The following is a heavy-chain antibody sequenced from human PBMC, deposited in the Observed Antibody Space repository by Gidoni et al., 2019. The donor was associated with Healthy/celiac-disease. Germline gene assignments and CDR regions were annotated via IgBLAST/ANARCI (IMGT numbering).Heavy chain of an antibody. V-gene: IGHV4-39*01. Sequence: QLQLQESGPGLVKPSETLSLTCTVSGGSISSSSYYWGWIRQPPGKGLEWIGSIYYSGSTYYNPSLKSRDTISVDTSKNQFSLKLSSVTAADTAVYYCARQGIAAAGNPPPGYYYGMDVWGQGTTVTVSS. D-gene: IGHD6-13*01. CDR3: ARQGIAAAGNPPPGYYYGMDV. CDR2: IYYSGST. CDR1: GGSISSSSYY. J-gene: IGHJ6*02.